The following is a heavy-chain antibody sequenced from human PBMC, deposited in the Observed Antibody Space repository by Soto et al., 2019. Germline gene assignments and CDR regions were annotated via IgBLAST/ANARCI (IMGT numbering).Heavy chain of an antibody. D-gene: IGHD1-26*01. Sequence: QVQLVESGGGVVQPGRSLRLSCAASGFPFTSYGMHWVREGPDKGLEWVAIISYDGSDKYYADSVKGRFTISRDNSKNTLYLQMNSLSPEDTALYYCVVGQYYCDYRGQGTLVIVSS. J-gene: IGHJ4*02. CDR2: ISYDGSDK. CDR3: VVGQYYCDY. V-gene: IGHV3-30*03. CDR1: GFPFTSYG.